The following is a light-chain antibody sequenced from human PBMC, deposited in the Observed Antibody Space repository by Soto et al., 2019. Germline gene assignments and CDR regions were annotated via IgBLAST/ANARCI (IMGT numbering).Light chain of an antibody. CDR1: SNDIGGHNF. CDR2: EVS. CDR3: SSYTTSSNV. J-gene: IGLJ1*01. Sequence: QSVLTQPAAVSGSPGQSITISCSGTSNDIGGHNFVSWYQHHPGKAPKLLIYEVSYRASGVSNRFTGSKSANTASLTISGLQAEDEADYSCSSYTTSSNVFGTGTKVTVL. V-gene: IGLV2-14*01.